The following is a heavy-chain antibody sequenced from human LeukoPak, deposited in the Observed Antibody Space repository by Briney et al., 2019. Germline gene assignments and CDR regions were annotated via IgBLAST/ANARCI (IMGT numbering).Heavy chain of an antibody. Sequence: SETLSLTCAVYGGSFSGYYWSWIRQPPGKGLEWIGEINHSGSTNYNPSLKRRVTISVDTSKNQFSLKLSSVTAADTAVYYCARYQPKLGPGIAVAGHDYWGQGTLVTVSS. J-gene: IGHJ4*02. V-gene: IGHV4-34*01. CDR3: ARYQPKLGPGIAVAGHDY. CDR1: GGSFSGYY. D-gene: IGHD6-19*01. CDR2: INHSGST.